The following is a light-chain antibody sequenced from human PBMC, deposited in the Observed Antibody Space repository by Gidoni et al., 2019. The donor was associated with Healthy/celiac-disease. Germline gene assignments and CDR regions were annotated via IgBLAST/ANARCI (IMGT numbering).Light chain of an antibody. CDR3: QQYNGYSFT. V-gene: IGKV1-5*03. Sequence: DIQMTQSPSTLSASVGDRVTITCWASQSISSWLAWYQQKPGKAPKLLIYKASSLESGVPSRFSGSGSGTEFTLTISSLQPDDFATYYCQQYNGYSFTFGPGTKVDI. J-gene: IGKJ3*01. CDR1: QSISSW. CDR2: KAS.